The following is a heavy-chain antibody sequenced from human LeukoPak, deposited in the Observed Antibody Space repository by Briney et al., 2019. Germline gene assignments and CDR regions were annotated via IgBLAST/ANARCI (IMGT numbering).Heavy chain of an antibody. Sequence: SETLSLTCTVSGGSISSYYWSWIRQPPGKGLEWIGYIYYSGSTNYNPSLKSRVTISVDTSKNQFSLKLSSVTAADTAVYYCARDPLLWFGELRPYYYYMDVWGKGTTVTVSS. V-gene: IGHV4-59*12. CDR1: GGSISSYY. J-gene: IGHJ6*03. D-gene: IGHD3-10*01. CDR2: IYYSGST. CDR3: ARDPLLWFGELRPYYYYMDV.